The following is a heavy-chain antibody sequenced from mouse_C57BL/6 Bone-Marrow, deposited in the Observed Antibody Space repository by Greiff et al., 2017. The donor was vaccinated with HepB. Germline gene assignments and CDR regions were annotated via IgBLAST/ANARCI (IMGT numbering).Heavy chain of an antibody. D-gene: IGHD2-3*01. CDR1: GYAFSSYW. J-gene: IGHJ3*01. Sequence: VQLVESGAELVKPGASVKISCKASGYAFSSYWMNWVKQRPGKGLEWIGQIYPGDGDTNYNGKFKGKATLTADKSSSTAYMQLSSLTSEDSAVYFCARGYYVAYWGQGTLVTVSA. CDR2: IYPGDGDT. V-gene: IGHV1-80*01. CDR3: ARGYYVAY.